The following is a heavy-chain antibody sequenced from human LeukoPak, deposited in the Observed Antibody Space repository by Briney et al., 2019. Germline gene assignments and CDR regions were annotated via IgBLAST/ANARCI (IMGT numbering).Heavy chain of an antibody. J-gene: IGHJ4*02. Sequence: GGSLRLSCAASGFTFSSYSMNWVRQAPGKGLEWVSYITGSISTIYYTDSVKGRFTISRDNAKNSLYLQMNSLRAEDTAVYYCARLLVYNSGGEAFDHWGQGTLVTVSS. D-gene: IGHD1-20*01. CDR2: ITGSISTI. CDR1: GFTFSSYS. CDR3: ARLLVYNSGGEAFDH. V-gene: IGHV3-48*04.